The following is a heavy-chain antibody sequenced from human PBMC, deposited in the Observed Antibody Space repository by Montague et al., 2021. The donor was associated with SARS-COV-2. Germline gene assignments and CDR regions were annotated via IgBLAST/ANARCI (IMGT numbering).Heavy chain of an antibody. Sequence: SLRLSCAASGFTFSNYYMHWVRQAPGKGLVWVSRISNDESGTQYADSVKGRFTISRDNAKNMLYLQMNSLRADDTAVYYCARGPMATSWNTMGVWGHGSTVTVSS. CDR1: GFTFSNYY. CDR3: ARGPMATSWNTMGV. J-gene: IGHJ6*02. CDR2: ISNDESGT. V-gene: IGHV3-74*03. D-gene: IGHD1/OR15-1a*01.